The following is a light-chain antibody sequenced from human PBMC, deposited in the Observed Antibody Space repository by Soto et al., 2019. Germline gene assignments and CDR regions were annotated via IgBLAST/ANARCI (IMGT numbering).Light chain of an antibody. V-gene: IGKV3-20*01. CDR3: QQYGSLSWT. CDR2: GAS. Sequence: EIVMTQSPATLSVSPGERATLSCRASQSVSILLAWYQQKPGQAPRLVIFGASGRATGIPDRFSGSGSGTDFTLTISRLEPEDFAVYYCQQYGSLSWTFGQGTKVDIK. CDR1: QSVSIL. J-gene: IGKJ1*01.